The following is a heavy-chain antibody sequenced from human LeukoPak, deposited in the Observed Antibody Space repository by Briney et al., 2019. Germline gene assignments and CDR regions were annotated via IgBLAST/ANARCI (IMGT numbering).Heavy chain of an antibody. CDR1: GYSFTSYW. V-gene: IGHV5-10-1*01. CDR2: IDPSDSYT. CDR3: SRYLYGSGSYSDY. Sequence: GESLKISCKGSGYSFTSYWISWVRQMPGKGLEWMGRIDPSDSYTNYSPSFQGHVTISSDKSSSTAYLQWSSLKASDTAMYYCSRYLYGSGSYSDYWGQGTLVTVSS. J-gene: IGHJ4*02. D-gene: IGHD3-10*01.